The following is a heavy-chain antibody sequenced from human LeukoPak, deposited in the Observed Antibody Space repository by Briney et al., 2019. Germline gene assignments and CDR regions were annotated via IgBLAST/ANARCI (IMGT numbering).Heavy chain of an antibody. Sequence: SETLSLTCTVSGGSISSYYWSWIRQPPGKGLEWIGYIYTSGSTNYNPSLKSRVTISVDTSKNQFSLKLGSVTAADTAVYYCARHSKWELRYYYYMDVWGKGTTVTVSS. J-gene: IGHJ6*03. CDR1: GGSISSYY. V-gene: IGHV4-4*09. CDR3: ARHSKWELRYYYYMDV. CDR2: IYTSGST. D-gene: IGHD1-26*01.